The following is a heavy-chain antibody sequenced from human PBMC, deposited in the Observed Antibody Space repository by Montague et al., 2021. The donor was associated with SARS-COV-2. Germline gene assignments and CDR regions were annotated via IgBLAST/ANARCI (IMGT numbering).Heavy chain of an antibody. V-gene: IGHV4-61*01. CDR1: GGSVISDTYF. CDR3: ARAANILSGFYNHPFEY. J-gene: IGHJ4*02. Sequence: SETLSLTCTVSGGSVISDTYFWSWIRQPPGKGLEWIAYIYDSDTTNNNPSFWSRVSMSSDRSKNQFSLELTSVTPADTAVYYCARAANILSGFYNHPFEYWGQGILVTGSS. CDR2: IYDSDTT. D-gene: IGHD3-9*01.